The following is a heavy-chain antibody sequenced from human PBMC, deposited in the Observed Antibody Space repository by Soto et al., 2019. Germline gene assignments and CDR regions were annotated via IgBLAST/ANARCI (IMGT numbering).Heavy chain of an antibody. CDR2: ISGSGGST. D-gene: IGHD3-3*01. J-gene: IGHJ6*02. CDR1: RFTFSSYA. CDR3: ANMGVANYYYYYGMDV. Sequence: EVQLLESGGGLVQPGGSLRLSCAASRFTFSSYAMSWVRQAPGKGLEWVSAISGSGGSTYYADSVKGRFTISRDNSKNTLYLQMNSLRAEDTAVYYCANMGVANYYYYYGMDVWGQGTTVTVSS. V-gene: IGHV3-23*01.